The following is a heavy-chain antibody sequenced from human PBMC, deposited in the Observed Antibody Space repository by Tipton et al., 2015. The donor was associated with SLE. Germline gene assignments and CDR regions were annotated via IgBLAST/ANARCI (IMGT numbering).Heavy chain of an antibody. CDR1: GFTFTSYG. D-gene: IGHD6-19*01. V-gene: IGHV1-18*01. CDR2: ISAYNGNT. Sequence: QSGAEVKKPGASVKVSCKASGFTFTSYGISWVRQAPGQGLEWMGWISAYNGNTDYAQKLQGRVTMATDTSTSTAYMGLRSLRSEDTAMYYCAIAVAGTLFFDYWGQGALVTVSS. CDR3: AIAVAGTLFFDY. J-gene: IGHJ4*02.